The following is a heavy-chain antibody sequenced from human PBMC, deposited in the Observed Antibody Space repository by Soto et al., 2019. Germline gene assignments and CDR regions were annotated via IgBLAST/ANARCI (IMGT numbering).Heavy chain of an antibody. CDR3: AKDLNAVVRGFDY. D-gene: IGHD2-15*01. CDR1: GFTFSTYG. Sequence: QVQLVESGGGVVQPGKSLRLSCAASGFTFSTYGMHWVRQAPGKGLEWVAVISDDGSIKYYADSVKGRFTISRDNSKNTLYLQLNSLRAEDTAVYYCAKDLNAVVRGFDYWGQGTLVTVS. V-gene: IGHV3-30*18. CDR2: ISDDGSIK. J-gene: IGHJ4*02.